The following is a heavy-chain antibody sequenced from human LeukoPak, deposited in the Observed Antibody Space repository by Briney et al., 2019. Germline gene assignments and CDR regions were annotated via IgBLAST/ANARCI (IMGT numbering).Heavy chain of an antibody. V-gene: IGHV4-38-2*01. Sequence: SETLSLTCAVSGYSISSGYYWGWIRQPPGKGLEWIGSIYHSGSTYYNPSLKSRVTISVDTSMNQFSLKLSSVTAADTAVYYCARRLVVLQGFDYWGQGTLVTVSS. CDR1: GYSISSGYY. CDR3: ARRLVVLQGFDY. J-gene: IGHJ4*02. D-gene: IGHD3-16*02. CDR2: IYHSGST.